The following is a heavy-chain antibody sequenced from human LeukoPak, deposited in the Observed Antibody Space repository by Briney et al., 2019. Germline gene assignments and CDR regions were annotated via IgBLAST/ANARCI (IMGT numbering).Heavy chain of an antibody. CDR3: ARRRREYSGYDAFAI. CDR2: ISYDGSNK. Sequence: PGRSLRLSCAASGFTFSNYAMHWVRQAPGEGLEWVSSISYDGSNKYYADSVKGRFTISRDNSKNTLYLQMNSLRAEDTAVYYCARRRREYSGYDAFAIWRQGTMVTVCS. V-gene: IGHV3-30-3*01. CDR1: GFTFSNYA. D-gene: IGHD5-12*01. J-gene: IGHJ3*02.